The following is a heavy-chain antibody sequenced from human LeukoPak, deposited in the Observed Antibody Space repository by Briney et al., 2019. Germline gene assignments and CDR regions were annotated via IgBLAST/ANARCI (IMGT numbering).Heavy chain of an antibody. CDR2: IKQDGSEK. J-gene: IGHJ6*03. D-gene: IGHD2-2*01. CDR1: GFTFSSYW. CDR3: ARDSCSSTSCWGYYYYYMDV. V-gene: IGHV3-7*01. Sequence: GGSLRLSCAASGFTFSSYWMSWVRQAPGKGLEWVANIKQDGSEKYYVDSVKGRFTISRDNAKNSLYLQMNSLRAEDTAVYYCARDSCSSTSCWGYYYYYMDVWGKGPRSPSP.